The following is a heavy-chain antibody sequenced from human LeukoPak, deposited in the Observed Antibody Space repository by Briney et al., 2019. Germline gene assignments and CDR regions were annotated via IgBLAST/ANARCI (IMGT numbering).Heavy chain of an antibody. Sequence: ASVKVSCKASGFTFTSYGISWVRQAPGQGLEWMGRINPYNGDTNYAQKFQGRVTMTTDTSTTTAYMELRSLRSDDTAVYYCGEGDYWGQGTLVTVSS. V-gene: IGHV1-18*01. J-gene: IGHJ4*02. CDR3: GEGDY. CDR2: INPYNGDT. CDR1: GFTFTSYG.